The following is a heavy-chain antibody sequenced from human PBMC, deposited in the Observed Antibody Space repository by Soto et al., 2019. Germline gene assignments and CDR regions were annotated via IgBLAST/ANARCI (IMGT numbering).Heavy chain of an antibody. Sequence: GESLKISCEGFGYNFATYWIAWVRQMPGKGLEYMGIIYPGDSDSRYSPSFQGQVTFSADKPISTAYMQWSSLKASDTAMYYCARHGFYGDYASNYFDPWGQGTLVTV. J-gene: IGHJ5*02. CDR3: ARHGFYGDYASNYFDP. D-gene: IGHD4-17*01. CDR1: GYNFATYW. V-gene: IGHV5-51*01. CDR2: IYPGDSDS.